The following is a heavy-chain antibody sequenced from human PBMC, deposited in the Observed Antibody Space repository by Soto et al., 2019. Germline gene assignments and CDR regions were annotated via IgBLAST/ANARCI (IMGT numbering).Heavy chain of an antibody. J-gene: IGHJ3*02. CDR3: AREVDYYDSSGYSVPQAFDI. Sequence: SVKVSCKASGGTFSSYAISWVRQAPGQGLEWMGGIIPIFGTANYAQKFQGRVTITADESTSTAYMELSSLRSEDTAVYYCAREVDYYDSSGYSVPQAFDIWGQGAMVTVSS. D-gene: IGHD3-22*01. CDR2: IIPIFGTA. V-gene: IGHV1-69*13. CDR1: GGTFSSYA.